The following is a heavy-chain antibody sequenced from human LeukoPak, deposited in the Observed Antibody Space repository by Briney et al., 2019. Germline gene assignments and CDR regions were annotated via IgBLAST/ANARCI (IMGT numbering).Heavy chain of an antibody. J-gene: IGHJ4*02. D-gene: IGHD2-2*01. CDR3: TSPHSRVVVPAALVY. CDR2: ISFDGVTQ. V-gene: IGHV3-30*04. CDR1: GFTFSDYA. Sequence: PGGSLRLSCAASGFTFSDYAMHWVRQTPGKGLEWLAVISFDGVTQSYADSVKGRFTISRDNSKSTLYLQMNSLSADDTAVYYCTSPHSRVVVPAALVYWGQGTLVTVSS.